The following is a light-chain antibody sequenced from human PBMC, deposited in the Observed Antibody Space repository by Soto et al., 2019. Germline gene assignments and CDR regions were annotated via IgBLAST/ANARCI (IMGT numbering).Light chain of an antibody. CDR3: QTWATDSHVV. J-gene: IGLJ2*01. CDR2: LNSDGSH. V-gene: IGLV4-69*01. CDR1: RGHNSYA. Sequence: QPVLTQSPSASASLGASVKLTCTLSRGHNSYAIAWHQQQPEKGPRYLMKLNSDGSHSSGDGIPDRFSGSSSGAERYLTISSLQSEDEADYYCQTWATDSHVVFGGGTKLTVL.